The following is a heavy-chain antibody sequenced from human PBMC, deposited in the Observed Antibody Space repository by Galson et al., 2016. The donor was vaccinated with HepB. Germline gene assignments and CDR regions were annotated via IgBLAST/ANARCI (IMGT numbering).Heavy chain of an antibody. CDR3: AQRRLGLGNFYFDY. J-gene: IGHJ4*02. CDR1: GFTFNAYA. V-gene: IGHV3-23*01. Sequence: SLRLSCAASGFTFNAYAMSWVRQSPGKGLEWVSAITSSGVGTLYTDSVKGRFTISRDNSKNTLYLQMNSLRVEDTATYFCAQRRLGLGNFYFDYWGQGTLVTVSS. CDR2: ITSSGVGT. D-gene: IGHD3-16*01.